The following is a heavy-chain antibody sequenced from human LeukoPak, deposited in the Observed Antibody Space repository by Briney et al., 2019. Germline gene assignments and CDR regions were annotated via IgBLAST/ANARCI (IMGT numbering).Heavy chain of an antibody. CDR2: IIPIFGTA. CDR3: ASLGGNQWLVLGYYYGMDV. CDR1: GGTFSSYA. D-gene: IGHD6-19*01. J-gene: IGHJ6*02. Sequence: SVKVSCKASGGTFSSYAISWVRQTPGQGLEWMGGIIPIFGTANYAQKFQGRVTITADESTSTAYMELSSLRSEDTAVYYCASLGGNQWLVLGYYYGMDVWGQGTTVTVSS. V-gene: IGHV1-69*13.